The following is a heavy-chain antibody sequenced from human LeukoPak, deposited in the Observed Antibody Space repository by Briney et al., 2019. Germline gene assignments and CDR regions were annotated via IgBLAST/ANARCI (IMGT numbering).Heavy chain of an antibody. D-gene: IGHD2-2*01. CDR3: ARDRGRSTRDEKYYFDY. V-gene: IGHV1-46*01. CDR1: GYTFTSYY. J-gene: IGHJ4*02. CDR2: INPSGGST. Sequence: GASVKVSCKASGYTFTSYYMHWVRQAPGQGLEWMGIINPSGGSTSYAQKFQGRVTMTRDMSTSTVYMELSSLRSEDTAVYYCARDRGRSTRDEKYYFDYWGQGTLVTVSS.